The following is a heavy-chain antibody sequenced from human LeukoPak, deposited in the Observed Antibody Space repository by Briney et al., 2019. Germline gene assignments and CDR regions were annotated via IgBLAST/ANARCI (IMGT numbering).Heavy chain of an antibody. CDR2: IYYSGST. D-gene: IGHD6-25*01. Sequence: PSETLSLTCTVSGGSISSSSYYWGWIRQPPGKGLEWIGSIYYSGSTYYNPSLKSRVTISVDTSKNQFSLKLSSVTAADTAVYYCARGYWGSSAAEYFQHWGQGTLVTVSS. CDR1: GGSISSSSYY. CDR3: ARGYWGSSAAEYFQH. J-gene: IGHJ1*01. V-gene: IGHV4-39*07.